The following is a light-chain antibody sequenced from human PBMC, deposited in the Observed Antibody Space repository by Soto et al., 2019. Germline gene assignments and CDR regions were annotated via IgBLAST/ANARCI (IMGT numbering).Light chain of an antibody. V-gene: IGKV3-15*01. Sequence: IVVKPRPGNLSGSPGERDPHSYKASQNIISNLAWYQQKPGQAPRLLIYGASTRATGIPARFSGSGSGTEFTLTISSLQSEDFEVYYCQQYNNWPITFGQGTKVDIK. CDR2: GAS. J-gene: IGKJ1*01. CDR1: QNIISN. CDR3: QQYNNWPIT.